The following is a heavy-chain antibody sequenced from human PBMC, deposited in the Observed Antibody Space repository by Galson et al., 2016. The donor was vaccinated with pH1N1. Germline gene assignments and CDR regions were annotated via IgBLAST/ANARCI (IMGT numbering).Heavy chain of an antibody. CDR3: ARFAYGDYTRCFDY. V-gene: IGHV4-30-4*01. CDR2: IYYSGST. D-gene: IGHD4-17*01. CDR1: GDSISSDDYY. J-gene: IGHJ4*02. Sequence: LTCPVSGDSISSDDYYWSWIRQPPGKGLEWIGYIYYSGSTYYNPSLKSRVTISVDTSKNQFSLKLSSVTAADTAVYYCARFAYGDYTRCFDYWGQGTLVTVSS.